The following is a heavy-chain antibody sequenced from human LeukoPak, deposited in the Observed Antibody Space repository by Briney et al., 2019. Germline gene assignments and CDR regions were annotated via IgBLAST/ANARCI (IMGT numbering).Heavy chain of an antibody. D-gene: IGHD6-19*01. V-gene: IGHV1-18*01. Sequence: ASVKVSCKASGYTFINHGISWVRQAPGQGREWMGWISAYNTNYIQKLQGRVTVTTDTSTSTAYMELRSLRSDDTAVYYCAKGSSGWSLDYWGQGTLVTVSS. J-gene: IGHJ4*02. CDR2: ISAYNT. CDR1: GYTFINHG. CDR3: AKGSSGWSLDY.